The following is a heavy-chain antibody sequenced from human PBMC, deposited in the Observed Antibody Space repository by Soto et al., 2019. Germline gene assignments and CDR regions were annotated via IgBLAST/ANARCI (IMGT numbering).Heavy chain of an antibody. D-gene: IGHD3-22*01. CDR2: IIPMFGKA. CDR1: GGTFSRYT. CDR3: ARDGTLYDGGAYYYLY. V-gene: IGHV1-69*13. Sequence: GASVKVSCKASGGTFSRYTLSWVRQAPGQGLEWMGGIIPMFGKAIYAQKFQGRVTITADESTRTGYMELRSLISEDPAVYYCARDGTLYDGGAYYYLYWGQGTLVTVSS. J-gene: IGHJ4*02.